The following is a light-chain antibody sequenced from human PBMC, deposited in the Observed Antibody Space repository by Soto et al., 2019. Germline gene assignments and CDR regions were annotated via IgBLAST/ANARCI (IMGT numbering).Light chain of an antibody. CDR1: SSDFGNYNL. J-gene: IGLJ1*01. Sequence: QSVLTQPASVSGSPGQSITISCTGTSSDFGNYNLVSWYQQHPGKVPKLILFEVNKRPSGVSGRFSGSKSGNTASLTISGLQAEDEADYYCSSYTASGTLYVFGPGTKLTVL. CDR3: SSYTASGTLYV. V-gene: IGLV2-14*02. CDR2: EVN.